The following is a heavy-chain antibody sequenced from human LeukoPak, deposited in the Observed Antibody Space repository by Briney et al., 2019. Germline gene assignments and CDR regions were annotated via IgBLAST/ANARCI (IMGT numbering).Heavy chain of an antibody. D-gene: IGHD3-9*01. J-gene: IGHJ3*02. CDR3: ARASSKQLAGYLPDGFDI. Sequence: GGSLRLSCAASGINFNTYAMHWVRQAPGKGLEWVSLISGDGDRTSYADSVKGRFTISRDNAKNSLSLQMNSLRADDAAVYYCARASSKQLAGYLPDGFDIWGQGTMVTVSS. CDR1: GINFNTYA. V-gene: IGHV3-43*02. CDR2: ISGDGDRT.